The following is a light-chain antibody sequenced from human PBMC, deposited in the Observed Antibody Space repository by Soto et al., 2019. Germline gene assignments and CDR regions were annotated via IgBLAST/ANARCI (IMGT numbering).Light chain of an antibody. CDR3: QHYGRSPIT. CDR2: GTS. J-gene: IGKJ5*01. Sequence: ELVLTQSPGTLSLSPGEGTTLSCRASQSINTNYLAWYQQKPGQAPRLLIYGTSSRAAGIPDRFSGSGSGTDFTLTISRLEPEDFAVFYCQHYGRSPITFGQGTRLEI. V-gene: IGKV3-20*01. CDR1: QSINTNY.